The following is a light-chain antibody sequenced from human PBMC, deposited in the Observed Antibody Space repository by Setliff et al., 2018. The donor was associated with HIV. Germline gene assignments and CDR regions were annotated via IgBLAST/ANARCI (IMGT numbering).Light chain of an antibody. CDR3: AAWFDSLTGYV. J-gene: IGLJ1*01. V-gene: IGLV1-44*01. Sequence: QSALAQPPSASGTPGQRVTISCSGSSSNLGTNTVNWYQQLPGTAPKLLIYSSVKRPSGVPDRFAGSKSGTSASLAISGLQSEDEADYYCAAWFDSLTGYVFGTGTKVTVL. CDR1: SSNLGTNT. CDR2: SSV.